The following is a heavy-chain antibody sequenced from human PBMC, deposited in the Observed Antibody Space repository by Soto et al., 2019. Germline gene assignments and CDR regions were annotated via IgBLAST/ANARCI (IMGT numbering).Heavy chain of an antibody. V-gene: IGHV3-30*18. CDR3: AKEETLYSYGYYYYYYGMDV. Sequence: GGSLRLSXAASGFTFSSYGMHWVRQAPGKGLEWVAVISYDGSNKYYADSVKGRFTISRDNSKNTLYLQMNSLRAEDTAVYYCAKEETLYSYGYYYYYYGMDVWGQGTTVTVSS. CDR2: ISYDGSNK. J-gene: IGHJ6*02. D-gene: IGHD5-18*01. CDR1: GFTFSSYG.